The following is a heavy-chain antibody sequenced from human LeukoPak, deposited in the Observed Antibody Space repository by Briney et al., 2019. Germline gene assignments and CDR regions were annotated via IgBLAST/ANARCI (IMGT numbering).Heavy chain of an antibody. J-gene: IGHJ4*02. D-gene: IGHD3-10*01. CDR1: GFTFSSYG. CDR3: ARARVRDLYYFDY. Sequence: GGSLRLSCAASGFTFSSYGMHWVRQAPGKGLEWVAVIWYDGSNKYYADSVKGRFTISRDISKNTLYLQMNSLRAEDTAVYYCARARVRDLYYFDYWGQGTLVTVSS. CDR2: IWYDGSNK. V-gene: IGHV3-33*01.